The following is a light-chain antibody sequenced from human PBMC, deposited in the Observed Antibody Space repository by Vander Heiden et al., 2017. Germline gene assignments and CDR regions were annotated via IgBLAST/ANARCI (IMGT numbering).Light chain of an antibody. CDR2: KAS. CDR3: QQYNSFTWT. Sequence: DIQMTQSPSTLSASVGDRVTITCRASQSINTYLAWYQQKPGKAPNLLIYKASILESGVPSRFSGSGSGTEFTLTISSLQPDDFATYYCQQYNSFTWTLGQGTKVEIK. V-gene: IGKV1-5*03. J-gene: IGKJ1*01. CDR1: QSINTY.